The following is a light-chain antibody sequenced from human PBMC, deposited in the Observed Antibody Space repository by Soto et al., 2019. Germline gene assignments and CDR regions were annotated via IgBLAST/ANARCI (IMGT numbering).Light chain of an antibody. CDR2: GAS. Sequence: EIVMTQSPATLSVSPGERATLSCRARQSVRSNLAWYQQKPGQAPRLLIYGASTRATGIPARFSGSGSGTEFTLIISSLQSEDFAVYYCQQYNNWPYTFGQGTKLEI. J-gene: IGKJ2*01. V-gene: IGKV3-15*01. CDR1: QSVRSN. CDR3: QQYNNWPYT.